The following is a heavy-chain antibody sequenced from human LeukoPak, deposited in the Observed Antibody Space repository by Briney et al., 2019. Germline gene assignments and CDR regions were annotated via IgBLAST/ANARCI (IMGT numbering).Heavy chain of an antibody. D-gene: IGHD2-15*01. CDR1: GYTLTELS. J-gene: IGHJ5*02. V-gene: IGHV1-24*01. CDR3: ATSLVDCSGGSCYGNWFDP. CDR2: FDPEDGET. Sequence: ASVKVSCKVSGYTLTELSMHWVRQAPGKGLEWMGGFDPEDGETIYAQKFQGRVTMTEDTSTDTAYMELSSLRSDDTAVYYCATSLVDCSGGSCYGNWFDPWGQGTLVTVSS.